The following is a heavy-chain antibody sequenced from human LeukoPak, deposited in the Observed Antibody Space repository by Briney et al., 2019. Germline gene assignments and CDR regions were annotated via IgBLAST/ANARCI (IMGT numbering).Heavy chain of an antibody. V-gene: IGHV4-59*08. CDR2: ISYSGST. CDR1: GGSISSDY. CDR3: ARLGGGGYYYDSSGYLDY. Sequence: PSETLSLTCTVSGGSISSDYWSWIRQPPGKGLEWIGYISYSGSTNYNPSLRSRVTISLDTSKNQFSLKLSSVTAADTAVYYCARLGGGGYYYDSSGYLDYWGQGTLVTVSS. J-gene: IGHJ4*02. D-gene: IGHD3-22*01.